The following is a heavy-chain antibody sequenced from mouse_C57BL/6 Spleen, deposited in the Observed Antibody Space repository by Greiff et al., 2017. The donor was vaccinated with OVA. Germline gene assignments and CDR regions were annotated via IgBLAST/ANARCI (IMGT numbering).Heavy chain of an antibody. D-gene: IGHD1-1*01. V-gene: IGHV1-20*01. J-gene: IGHJ1*03. Sequence: VQLQQSGPELVKPGDSVKISCKASGYSFTGYFMNWVMQSHGKSLEWIGRINPYNGDTFYNQKFKGKATLTVDKSSSTAHMDLRSLTSEDSAVYYCARYGSSPYWYFDVWGTGTTVTVSS. CDR1: GYSFTGYF. CDR2: INPYNGDT. CDR3: ARYGSSPYWYFDV.